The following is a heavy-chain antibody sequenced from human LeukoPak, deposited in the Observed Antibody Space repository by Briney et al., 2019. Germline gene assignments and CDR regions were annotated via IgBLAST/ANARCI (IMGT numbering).Heavy chain of an antibody. Sequence: TSETLSLTCTVSGGSISSGDYYWSWIRQPPGKGLEWIGYIYYSGSTYYNPSLKSRVTISVDTPKNQFSLKLSSVTAADTAVYYCASARIVGATSFDYWGQGTLVTVSS. CDR3: ASARIVGATSFDY. CDR2: IYYSGST. J-gene: IGHJ4*02. D-gene: IGHD1-26*01. V-gene: IGHV4-30-4*01. CDR1: GGSISSGDYY.